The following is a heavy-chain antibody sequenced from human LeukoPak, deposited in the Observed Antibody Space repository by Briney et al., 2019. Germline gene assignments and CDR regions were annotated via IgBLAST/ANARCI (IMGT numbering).Heavy chain of an antibody. CDR3: ARDCRIAARPALQDYYYYMDV. CDR1: GGSISSGGYY. Sequence: SETLSLTCTVSGGSISSGGYYWSWIRQHPGKGLEWIGYIYYSGSTYYNPSLKSRVTISVDTSKNQFSLKLSSVTAADTAVYYCARDCRIAARPALQDYYYYMDVRGKGTTVTVSS. D-gene: IGHD6-6*01. V-gene: IGHV4-31*03. J-gene: IGHJ6*03. CDR2: IYYSGST.